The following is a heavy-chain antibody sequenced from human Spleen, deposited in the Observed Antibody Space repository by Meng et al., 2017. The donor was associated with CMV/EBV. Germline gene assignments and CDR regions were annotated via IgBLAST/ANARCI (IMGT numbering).Heavy chain of an antibody. CDR3: ARDAGYSGSWGGAFDI. CDR2: INSDGSST. D-gene: IGHD1-26*01. CDR1: GFTFSSYW. V-gene: IGHV3-74*01. Sequence: GESLKISCAASGFTFSSYWMHWVRQAPGKGLVWVSRINSDGSSTSYADSVKGRFTISRDNAKNSLYLQMNSLRAEDTAVYYCARDAGYSGSWGGAFDIWGQGTMVTVSS. J-gene: IGHJ3*02.